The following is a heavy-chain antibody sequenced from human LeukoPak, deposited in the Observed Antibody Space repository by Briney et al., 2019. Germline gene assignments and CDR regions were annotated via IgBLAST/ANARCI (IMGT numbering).Heavy chain of an antibody. D-gene: IGHD3-22*01. Sequence: PSETLSLTCTVSGGSISSGDYYWSWIRQPPGKGLEWIGYIYYSGSTYYNPSLKSRVTISVDTSKNQFSLKLSSVTAADTAVYYCAGDGGVAYDSSGYAFDIWGQGTMVTVSS. J-gene: IGHJ3*02. V-gene: IGHV4-30-4*01. CDR2: IYYSGST. CDR3: AGDGGVAYDSSGYAFDI. CDR1: GGSISSGDYY.